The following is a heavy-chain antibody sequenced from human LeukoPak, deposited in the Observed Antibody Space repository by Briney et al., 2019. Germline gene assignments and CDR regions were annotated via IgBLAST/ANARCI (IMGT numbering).Heavy chain of an antibody. CDR2: IYSSGSA. CDR3: ARMGGYSGYATH. D-gene: IGHD5-12*01. Sequence: SETLSLTCTVSGGSISPYYWSWIRQPPGKGLEWIGCIYSSGSANYNPSLKSRVTISVDTSKNQFSLKLNSVTAADTAFYYCARMGGYSGYATHWGQGTLVTVSS. J-gene: IGHJ4*02. CDR1: GGSISPYY. V-gene: IGHV4-59*08.